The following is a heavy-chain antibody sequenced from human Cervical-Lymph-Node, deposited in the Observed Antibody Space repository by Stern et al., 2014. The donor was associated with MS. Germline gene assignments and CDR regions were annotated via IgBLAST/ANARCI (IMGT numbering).Heavy chain of an antibody. V-gene: IGHV1-18*01. J-gene: IGHJ6*02. D-gene: IGHD3-10*01. CDR1: GYTFTTYG. Sequence: MQLVESGAEVKKPGASVKVSCKASGYTFTTYGIRWVRLAPGQWLEWKGWIRASNGNTKYAQNLQGRVTMTTDTFTSTAYMELRSLRSDDTAVYYCAVLGDYYGSGKTGMDVWGQGTTVTVSS. CDR3: AVLGDYYGSGKTGMDV. CDR2: IRASNGNT.